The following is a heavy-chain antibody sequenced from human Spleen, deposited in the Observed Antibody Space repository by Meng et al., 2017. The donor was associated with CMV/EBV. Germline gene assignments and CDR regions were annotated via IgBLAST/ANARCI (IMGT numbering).Heavy chain of an antibody. V-gene: IGHV4-34*01. Sequence: SETLSLTCTVSGYSISSYYWSWIRQPPGKGLEWIGEINHSGSTNYNPSLKSRVTISVDTSKNQFSLKLSSVTAADTAVYYCARGHYGDYEDYFDYWGQGTLVTVSS. CDR2: INHSGST. D-gene: IGHD4-17*01. J-gene: IGHJ4*02. CDR1: GYSISSYY. CDR3: ARGHYGDYEDYFDY.